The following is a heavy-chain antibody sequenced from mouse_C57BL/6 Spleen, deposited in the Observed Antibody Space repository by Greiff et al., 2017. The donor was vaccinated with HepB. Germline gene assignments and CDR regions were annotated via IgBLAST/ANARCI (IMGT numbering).Heavy chain of an antibody. D-gene: IGHD2-5*01. V-gene: IGHV1-80*01. J-gene: IGHJ2*01. CDR1: GYAFSSYW. CDR2: IYPGDGDT. CDR3: ARVPYSNYYFDY. Sequence: VQLQQSGAELVKPGASVKISCKASGYAFSSYWMNWVKQRPGKGLEWIGQIYPGDGDTNYNGKFKGKATLTADKSSSTAYMQLSSLTSEDSAVYYCARVPYSNYYFDYWGQGTTLTVSS.